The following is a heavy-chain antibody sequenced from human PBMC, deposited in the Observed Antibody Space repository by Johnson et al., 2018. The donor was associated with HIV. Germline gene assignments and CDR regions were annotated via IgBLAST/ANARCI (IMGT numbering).Heavy chain of an antibody. CDR1: GFTFDDYA. Sequence: VLLVESGGGLVQPGRSLRLSCAASGFTFDDYAMHWVRQAPGKGLEWVSGISWNSGSIGYADSVKGRFTISRDNAKNSLYLQMNSLRAEDTAVYYCARDFSSSSNAFDIWGQGTMVTVSS. CDR3: ARDFSSSSNAFDI. CDR2: ISWNSGSI. D-gene: IGHD6-6*01. V-gene: IGHV3-9*01. J-gene: IGHJ3*02.